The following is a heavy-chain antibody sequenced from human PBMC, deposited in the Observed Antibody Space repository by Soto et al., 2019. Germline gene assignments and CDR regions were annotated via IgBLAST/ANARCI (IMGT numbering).Heavy chain of an antibody. V-gene: IGHV5-51*01. Sequence: GESLKISCKGSGYSFTSYWSGWVRQMPGKGLEWMGIIYPGDSDTRYSPSFQGQVTISADKSISTAYLQWSSLKASDTAMYYCARSLIIPDYYYYYGMDVWGQGTTVTVSS. CDR2: IYPGDSDT. D-gene: IGHD3-10*01. J-gene: IGHJ6*02. CDR3: ARSLIIPDYYYYYGMDV. CDR1: GYSFTSYW.